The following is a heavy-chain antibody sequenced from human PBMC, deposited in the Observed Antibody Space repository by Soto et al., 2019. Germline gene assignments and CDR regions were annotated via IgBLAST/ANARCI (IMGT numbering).Heavy chain of an antibody. CDR1: GYSFTSYW. V-gene: IGHV5-10-1*01. CDR3: ARVDSSGYSYYYGMDV. Sequence: GESLKISCKGSGYSFTSYWISWVRQMPGKGLEWMGRIDPSDSYTNYSPSFQGHVTISADKSISTAYLQWSSLKASDTAMYYCARVDSSGYSYYYGMDVWGQGTTVTV. J-gene: IGHJ6*02. CDR2: IDPSDSYT. D-gene: IGHD3-22*01.